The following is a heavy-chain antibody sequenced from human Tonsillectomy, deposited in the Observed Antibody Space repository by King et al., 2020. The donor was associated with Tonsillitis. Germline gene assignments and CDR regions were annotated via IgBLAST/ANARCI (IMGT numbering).Heavy chain of an antibody. V-gene: IGHV3-66*01. CDR1: GFTVSSNY. J-gene: IGHJ4*02. CDR3: ARRGDGSGSYYKAGYYFDY. Sequence: VQLVESGGGLVQPGGSLRLSCAASGFTVSSNYMSWVRQAPGKGLEWVSVIYSGGSTYYADSVKGRFTISRDNSKNTMYLQMKSLRAEDTAVYYCARRGDGSGSYYKAGYYFDYWGQGTLVTVSS. D-gene: IGHD3-10*01. CDR2: IYSGGST.